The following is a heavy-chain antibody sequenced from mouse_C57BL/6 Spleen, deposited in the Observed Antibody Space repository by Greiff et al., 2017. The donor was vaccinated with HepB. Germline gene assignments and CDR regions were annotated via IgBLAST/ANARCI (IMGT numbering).Heavy chain of an antibody. D-gene: IGHD1-1*01. V-gene: IGHV1-80*01. Sequence: QVHVKQSGAELVKPGASVKISCKASGYAFSSYWMNWVKQRPGKGLEWIGQIYPGDGDTNYNGKFKGKATLTADKSSSTAYMQLSSLTSEDSAVYFCARGGIPIYSHYAMDYWGQGTSVTVSS. CDR2: IYPGDGDT. J-gene: IGHJ4*01. CDR1: GYAFSSYW. CDR3: ARGGIPIYSHYAMDY.